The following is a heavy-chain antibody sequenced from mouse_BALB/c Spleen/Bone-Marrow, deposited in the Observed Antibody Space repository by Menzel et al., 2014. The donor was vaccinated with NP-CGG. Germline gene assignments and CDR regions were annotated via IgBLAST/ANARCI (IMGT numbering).Heavy chain of an antibody. CDR3: AREGGNFPWFAY. Sequence: QVQLQQFGAELVRPGVSVKISCKGSGYTFTDYAMHWVKQSHAKSLEWIGVISTYYGDASYNQKFKGKATMTVDKSSSTAYMELARLTSEDSAIYYCAREGGNFPWFAYWGQGTLVTVSA. D-gene: IGHD2-1*01. CDR2: ISTYYGDA. V-gene: IGHV1S137*01. CDR1: GYTFTDYA. J-gene: IGHJ3*01.